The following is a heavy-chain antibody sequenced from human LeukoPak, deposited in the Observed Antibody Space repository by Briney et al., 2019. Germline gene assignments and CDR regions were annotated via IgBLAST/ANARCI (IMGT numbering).Heavy chain of an antibody. CDR1: GYTFTSYD. V-gene: IGHV1-8*01. CDR3: AKDFGQRGGPDY. J-gene: IGHJ4*02. CDR2: MNPNSGNT. Sequence: ASVKVSCKASGYTFTSYDINWVRQATGQGLEWMGWMNPNSGNTGYAQKFQGRVTMTRNTSISTAYMELSSLRAEDTALYYCAKDFGQRGGPDYWGQGTLVTVSS. D-gene: IGHD3-3*01.